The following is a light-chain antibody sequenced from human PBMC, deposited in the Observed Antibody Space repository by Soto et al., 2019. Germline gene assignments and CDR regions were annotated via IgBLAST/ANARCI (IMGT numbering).Light chain of an antibody. V-gene: IGKV3-20*01. CDR3: QQYGSSRT. Sequence: ENVLTQSPGTLSLSPGERATLSCRASQSVSSNFLAWYQQKPGQAPRLLIYRASSRATGIPDRFSGSGAGTDFTPTISRQEPEDVAVYYCQQYGSSRTFGQGTKVEIK. J-gene: IGKJ1*01. CDR2: RAS. CDR1: QSVSSNF.